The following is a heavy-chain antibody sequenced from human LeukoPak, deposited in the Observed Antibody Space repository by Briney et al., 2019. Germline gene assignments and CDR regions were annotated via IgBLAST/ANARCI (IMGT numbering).Heavy chain of an antibody. D-gene: IGHD3-22*01. Sequence: SETLSLTCTVSGGSISSYYWSWIRQPPGKGLEWIGYIYYSGSTNYNPSLKSRVTISVDTSNDHFSLKLSSVSAADTALYYCARRRYYDSTGYLDWGQGTLVTVSS. CDR2: IYYSGST. CDR3: ARRRYYDSTGYLD. J-gene: IGHJ1*01. CDR1: GGSISSYY. V-gene: IGHV4-59*08.